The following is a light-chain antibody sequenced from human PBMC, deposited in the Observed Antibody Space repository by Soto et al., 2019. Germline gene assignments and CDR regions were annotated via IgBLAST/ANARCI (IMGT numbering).Light chain of an antibody. J-gene: IGKJ1*01. CDR1: QSISNY. V-gene: IGKV1-39*01. Sequence: DIQMTQSPSSLSVFVGDRVTITCRASQSISNYLNWYQQKPGKAPKLLIYAASTLQSGVPSRFSGSASGTDFTLTISSLQPEDFATYYCQQSYSTPPDEWTFGQGTKVEI. CDR2: AAS. CDR3: QQSYSTPPDEWT.